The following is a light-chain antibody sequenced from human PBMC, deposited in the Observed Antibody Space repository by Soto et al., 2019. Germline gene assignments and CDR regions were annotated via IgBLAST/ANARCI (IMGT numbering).Light chain of an antibody. J-gene: IGKJ5*01. V-gene: IGKV1-17*01. Sequence: DIQMTQSPSSLSASVGDRVTITCRASQGIGNDLGWFQQKPGKAPKRLIYAASSLQSGVPSRFSGSRSGTEFTLTISRLEPEDFAVYYCQQYGSSPPITFGQGTRLEIK. CDR3: QQYGSSPPIT. CDR1: QGIGND. CDR2: AAS.